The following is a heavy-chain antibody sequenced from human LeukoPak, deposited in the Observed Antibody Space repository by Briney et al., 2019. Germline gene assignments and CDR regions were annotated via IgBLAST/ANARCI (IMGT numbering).Heavy chain of an antibody. CDR1: GYTFTSYG. Sequence: SVKVSCKASGYTFTSYGISWVRQAHEKRLEWMGWISAYNGNTNYAQKLQGRVTMTTDTSTSTAYMELRSLRSDDTAVYYCARVRGSYLRYYFDYWGQGTLVTVSS. J-gene: IGHJ4*02. V-gene: IGHV1-18*01. CDR3: ARVRGSYLRYYFDY. D-gene: IGHD1-26*01. CDR2: ISAYNGNT.